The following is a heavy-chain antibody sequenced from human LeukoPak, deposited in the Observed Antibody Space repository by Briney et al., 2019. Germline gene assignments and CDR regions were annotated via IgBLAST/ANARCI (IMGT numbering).Heavy chain of an antibody. J-gene: IGHJ4*02. CDR2: NGLT. CDR3: ARSYGLEADY. V-gene: IGHV1-18*01. CDR1: GYTFTGYG. D-gene: IGHD3-16*02. Sequence: GASVKVSCKASGYTFTGYGIAWVRQAPDNGLTNYAQNLQDRLTLTRDTSTTTAFMELRNLTSDDTAIYFCARSYGLEADYWGRGTLVTVSS.